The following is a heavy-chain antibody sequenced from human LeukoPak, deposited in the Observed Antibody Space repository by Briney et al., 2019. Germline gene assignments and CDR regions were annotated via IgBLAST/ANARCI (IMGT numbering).Heavy chain of an antibody. Sequence: SQTLSLTCTVSGGSISSSSYDWGWIRQPPGKGLEWIGRIYYSGSTYYNPSLKSRVTISVDTSKNQFSLKLSSVTAADTAVYYCARHSVLLWFGELLYPYFDYWGQGTLVTVSS. CDR1: GGSISSSSYD. CDR2: IYYSGST. CDR3: ARHSVLLWFGELLYPYFDY. V-gene: IGHV4-39*01. D-gene: IGHD3-10*01. J-gene: IGHJ4*02.